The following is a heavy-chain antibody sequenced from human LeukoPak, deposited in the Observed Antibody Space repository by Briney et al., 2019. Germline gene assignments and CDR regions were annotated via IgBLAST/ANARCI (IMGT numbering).Heavy chain of an antibody. J-gene: IGHJ6*02. Sequence: SETLSLTCAVYGGSFSGYYWSWIRQPPGKGLEWIGEINHSGSTNYNPSLKSRVTISVDTSKNQFSLKLSSVTAADTAVYYCARDVRYFDWTDYYYYYGMDVWGQGTTVTVSS. V-gene: IGHV4-34*01. CDR1: GGSFSGYY. CDR3: ARDVRYFDWTDYYYYYGMDV. D-gene: IGHD3-9*01. CDR2: INHSGST.